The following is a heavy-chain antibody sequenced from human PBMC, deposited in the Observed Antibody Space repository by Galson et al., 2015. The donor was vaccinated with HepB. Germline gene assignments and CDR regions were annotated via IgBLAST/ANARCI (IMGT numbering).Heavy chain of an antibody. CDR3: ARRIRGQYYYYYYMDV. Sequence: LSLTCAVYGGSFSGYYWSWIRQPPGKGLEWIGEINHSGSTNYNPSLKSRITISVDTSKNQFSLKLSSVTAADTAVYYCARRIRGQYYYYYYMDVWGKGTTVTVSS. CDR1: GGSFSGYY. V-gene: IGHV4-34*01. J-gene: IGHJ6*03. CDR2: INHSGST. D-gene: IGHD2/OR15-2a*01.